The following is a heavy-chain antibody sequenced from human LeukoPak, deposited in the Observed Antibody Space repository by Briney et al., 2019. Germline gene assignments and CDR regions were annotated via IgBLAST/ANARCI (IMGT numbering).Heavy chain of an antibody. V-gene: IGHV4-61*08. J-gene: IGHJ5*02. CDR1: GGSISSGDYY. CDR2: IYYSGST. D-gene: IGHD6-13*01. Sequence: SETLSLTCTVSGGSISSGDYYWSWIRQPPGKGLEWIGYIYYSGSTNYNPSLKSRVTISVDTSKNQFSLKLSSVTAADTAVYYCAREPPYSGWFDPWGQGTLVTVSS. CDR3: AREPPYSGWFDP.